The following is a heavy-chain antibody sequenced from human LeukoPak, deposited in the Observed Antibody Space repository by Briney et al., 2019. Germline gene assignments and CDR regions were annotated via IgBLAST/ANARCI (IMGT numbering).Heavy chain of an antibody. J-gene: IGHJ4*02. V-gene: IGHV3-23*01. Sequence: PGGSLRLSCAASGFTFSSYAMSWVRQAPGKGLEWVSAISGSGGSTYYADSVKGRFTISRDNSKNTLYLQMNSLRAEDTAVYYCARVRPDYGDYAGQFDYWGQGTLVTVSS. CDR1: GFTFSSYA. CDR2: ISGSGGST. CDR3: ARVRPDYGDYAGQFDY. D-gene: IGHD4-17*01.